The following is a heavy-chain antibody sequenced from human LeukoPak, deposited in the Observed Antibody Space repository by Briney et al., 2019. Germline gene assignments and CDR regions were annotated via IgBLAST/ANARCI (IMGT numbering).Heavy chain of an antibody. J-gene: IGHJ4*02. V-gene: IGHV1-69*13. D-gene: IGHD3-22*01. CDR1: GGIFSSYA. CDR2: IIPIVGTT. Sequence: SVKVSCKASGGIFSSYAFSWVRQAPGQGLEWMGGIIPIVGTTNYAQMFQGRVTITADESTSTAYMELSSLRSEDTAVYYCARGGYYYDSSGYSHLPDYWGQGTLVTVSA. CDR3: ARGGYYYDSSGYSHLPDY.